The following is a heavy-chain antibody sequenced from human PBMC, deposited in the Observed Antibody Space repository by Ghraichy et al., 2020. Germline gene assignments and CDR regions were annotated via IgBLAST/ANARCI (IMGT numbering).Heavy chain of an antibody. Sequence: SETLSLTCTDSGGSISRTNYYWSWVRQPAGKGLEWIGRIYSSGSTNYNPSLKSRVTISVDTSKNQFSLNLSSVTAADTAVYYCARDSNYCSSTSCRHYYMDVWGKGTTVTVSS. J-gene: IGHJ6*03. CDR2: IYSSGST. D-gene: IGHD2-2*01. V-gene: IGHV4-61*02. CDR3: ARDSNYCSSTSCRHYYMDV. CDR1: GGSISRTNYY.